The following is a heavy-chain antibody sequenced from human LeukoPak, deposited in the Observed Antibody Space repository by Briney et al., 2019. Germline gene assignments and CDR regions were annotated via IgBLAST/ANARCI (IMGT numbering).Heavy chain of an antibody. CDR3: ARLGPVEMATIALDY. V-gene: IGHV4-39*01. Sequence: SETLSLTCTVSGGSISSSSYYWGWIRQPPGKGLEWIGSIYYSGSTYYNPSLKSRVTISADTSKNQFSLKLSSVTAADTAVYYCARLGPVEMATIALDYWGQGTLVTVSS. CDR2: IYYSGST. D-gene: IGHD5-24*01. J-gene: IGHJ4*02. CDR1: GGSISSSSYY.